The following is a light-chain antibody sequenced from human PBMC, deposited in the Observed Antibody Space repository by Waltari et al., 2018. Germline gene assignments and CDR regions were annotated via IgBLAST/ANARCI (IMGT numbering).Light chain of an antibody. CDR2: GAS. Sequence: EIVLTQSPGTLSLSPGERATLSCRASQSVNSNYVAWYQQRPGQSPRLLIYGASSRSTGIPDRFSGSGSGTDFTLTISRLEPEDFAVYYCQQYGASPLTFGGGTKVEIK. J-gene: IGKJ4*01. V-gene: IGKV3-20*01. CDR1: QSVNSNY. CDR3: QQYGASPLT.